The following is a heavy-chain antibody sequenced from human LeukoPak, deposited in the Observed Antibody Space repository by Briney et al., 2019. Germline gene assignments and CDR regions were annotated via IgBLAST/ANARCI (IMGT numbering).Heavy chain of an antibody. J-gene: IGHJ4*02. D-gene: IGHD1-14*01. CDR1: GFTFDNND. CDR2: IGSAGYT. V-gene: IGHV3-13*01. Sequence: PGGSLRLSCAVSGFTFDNNDMHWVRQTTGKGLEWASAIGSAGYTYYADSVRGRFTITRDNAKQSLYLQMNSLRVEDTAVYHCVRQPDSARYGFDYWGRGTQVTVSS. CDR3: VRQPDSARYGFDY.